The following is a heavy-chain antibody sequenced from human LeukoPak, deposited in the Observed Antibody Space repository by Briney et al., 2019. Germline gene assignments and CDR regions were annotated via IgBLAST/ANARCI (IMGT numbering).Heavy chain of an antibody. CDR2: ISGSGGST. J-gene: IGHJ4*02. V-gene: IGHV3-23*01. CDR3: AKEWDGSGSYYTYFDY. CDR1: GFTFSSYA. Sequence: GGSLRLSCAASGFTFSSYAMSWVRQAPGKGLEWVSAISGSGGSTYYADSVKGRFTISRDNSKNTLYLQMNSLRAEDTAVYYCAKEWDGSGSYYTYFDYWGQGTLVTASS. D-gene: IGHD3-10*01.